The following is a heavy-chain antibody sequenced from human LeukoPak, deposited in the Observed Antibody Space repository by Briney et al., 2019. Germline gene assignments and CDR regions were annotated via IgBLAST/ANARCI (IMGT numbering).Heavy chain of an antibody. CDR2: INPNSGGT. Sequence: GPVKVSCKASGYTFTGYYMHWVRQAPGQGLEWMGWINPNSGGTNYAQKFQGWVTMTRDTSISTAYMELSRLRSDDTAVYYCATDRWVAGTFDYWGQGTLVTVSS. J-gene: IGHJ4*02. CDR1: GYTFTGYY. D-gene: IGHD6-19*01. V-gene: IGHV1-2*04. CDR3: ATDRWVAGTFDY.